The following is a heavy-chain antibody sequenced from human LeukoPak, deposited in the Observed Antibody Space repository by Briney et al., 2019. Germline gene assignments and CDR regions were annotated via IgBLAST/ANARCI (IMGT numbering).Heavy chain of an antibody. J-gene: IGHJ6*03. CDR1: GGSISSSNW. Sequence: PSGTLSLTCAVSGGSISSSNWWSWVRQPPGKGLEWIGYIYYSGSTNYNPSLKSRVTISVDTSKNQFPLKLSSVTAADTAVYYCARVIVYCSGGSCHMMPYYYYMDVWGKGTTVTVSS. D-gene: IGHD2-15*01. CDR3: ARVIVYCSGGSCHMMPYYYYMDV. CDR2: IYYSGST. V-gene: IGHV4-4*02.